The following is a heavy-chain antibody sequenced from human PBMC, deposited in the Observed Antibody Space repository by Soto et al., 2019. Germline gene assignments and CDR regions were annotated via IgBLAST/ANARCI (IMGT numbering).Heavy chain of an antibody. V-gene: IGHV1-46*01. CDR2: INPNVGST. CDR1: GYTFSSYY. J-gene: IGHJ4*01. D-gene: IGHD6-13*01. Sequence: ASVKVSCKASGYTFSSYYMYWVRQAPGKGLEWVGIINPNVGSTTYAQKFQGRVTMTRDTSTTTVYMELSSLKSEDTAVYYCARSRAASGKFDYW. CDR3: ARSRAASGKFDY.